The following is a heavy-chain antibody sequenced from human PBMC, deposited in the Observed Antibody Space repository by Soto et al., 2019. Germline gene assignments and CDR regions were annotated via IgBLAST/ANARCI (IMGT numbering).Heavy chain of an antibody. CDR1: GFRFSTYW. D-gene: IGHD1-20*01. CDR2: IKQDGNEK. V-gene: IGHV3-7*01. J-gene: IGHJ3*02. CDR3: ADYNTSRHAAFDI. Sequence: EVQVVESGGGLVQPGGSLRLSCAASGFRFSTYWMSWVRQAPGKGLEWLANIKQDGNEKYYVDSVKGRLTISGDSAKNSLFLIMDSLRAEDTAVYYCADYNTSRHAAFDIWGQGTMVTVSS.